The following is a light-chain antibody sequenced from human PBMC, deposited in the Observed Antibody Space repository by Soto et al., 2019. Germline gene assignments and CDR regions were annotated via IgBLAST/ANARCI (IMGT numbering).Light chain of an antibody. CDR2: GAS. CDR3: QQFGTSPLT. V-gene: IGKV3-20*01. J-gene: IGKJ4*01. Sequence: TVLTQSPDTLSLSPGGRATLSCRASSSVSSRDLAWYQQKPSQGPRLLMYGASNRATGIPDRFGGSGSGTEFPLTISRLEPEDSAVYYCQQFGTSPLTFGGGTKVEIK. CDR1: SSVSSRD.